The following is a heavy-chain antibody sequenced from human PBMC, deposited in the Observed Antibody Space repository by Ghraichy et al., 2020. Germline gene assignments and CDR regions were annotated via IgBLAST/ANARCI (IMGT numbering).Heavy chain of an antibody. J-gene: IGHJ4*02. CDR1: GFTFSSYA. Sequence: GGSLRLSCAASGFTFSSYAMSWVRQAPGKGLEWVSAISGSGGSTYYADSVKGRFTISRDNSKNTLYLQMNSLRAEDTAVYYCAKDRKGGYYDFWSGYYTPHYFDYWGQGTLVTVSS. D-gene: IGHD3-3*01. V-gene: IGHV3-23*01. CDR3: AKDRKGGYYDFWSGYYTPHYFDY. CDR2: ISGSGGST.